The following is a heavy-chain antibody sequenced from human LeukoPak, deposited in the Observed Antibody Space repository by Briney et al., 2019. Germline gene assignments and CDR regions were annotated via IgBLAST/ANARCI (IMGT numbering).Heavy chain of an antibody. V-gene: IGHV3-74*01. Sequence: GGSLRLSCAASGFPFSNYWMHWVRQAPGKGLVLVSRMNSDGSSTSYADSVKGRFTISRDNAKNTLYLQTNSLRAEDAAAYYCATVSRSSGRGYFDYWGQGTLVTVSS. D-gene: IGHD6-19*01. CDR2: MNSDGSST. CDR3: ATVSRSSGRGYFDY. CDR1: GFPFSNYW. J-gene: IGHJ4*02.